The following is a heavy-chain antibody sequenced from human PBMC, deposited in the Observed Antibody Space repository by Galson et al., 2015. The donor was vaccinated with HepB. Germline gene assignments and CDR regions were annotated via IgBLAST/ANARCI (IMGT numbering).Heavy chain of an antibody. CDR3: ARYDFWSGYGDAFDI. V-gene: IGHV3-30-3*01. D-gene: IGHD3-3*01. CDR2: ISYDGSNK. J-gene: IGHJ3*02. Sequence: SLRLSCAASGFTFSSYAMHWVRQAPGKGLEWVAVISYDGSNKYYADSVKGRFTISRDNSKNTLYLQMNSLRAEDTAVYYCARYDFWSGYGDAFDIWGQGTMVTVSS. CDR1: GFTFSSYA.